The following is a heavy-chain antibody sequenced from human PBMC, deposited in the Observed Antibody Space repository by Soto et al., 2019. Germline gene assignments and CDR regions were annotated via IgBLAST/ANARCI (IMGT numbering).Heavy chain of an antibody. Sequence: QVRLQESGPGLVKPSETLSLTCTVSGDSIGSVKYHWGWIRQSPGKGLEWIGSMYSTGSTQYNPSLKSRVTMSVDTSTNQFSLKLRSVTAADTAIYYCARRPVRGGNSGVGFDLWGQGTLVTVSS. CDR2: MYSTGST. V-gene: IGHV4-39*01. J-gene: IGHJ5*02. CDR3: ARRPVRGGNSGVGFDL. D-gene: IGHD2-15*01. CDR1: GDSIGSVKYH.